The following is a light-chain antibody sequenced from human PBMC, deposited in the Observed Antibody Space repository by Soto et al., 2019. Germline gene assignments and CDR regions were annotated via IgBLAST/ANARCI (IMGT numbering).Light chain of an antibody. CDR1: SSDVGAYNF. J-gene: IGLJ1*01. CDR2: NVY. Sequence: QFALTQPASVSGSPGQSMTISCTGTSSDVGAYNFVSWHQQHPGKAPKLMIYNVYDRPSGISYRFSGSKSGNTASLTISGLQGEDEADYYCSAYTVSRTYVFGTGTKVTVL. V-gene: IGLV2-14*03. CDR3: SAYTVSRTYV.